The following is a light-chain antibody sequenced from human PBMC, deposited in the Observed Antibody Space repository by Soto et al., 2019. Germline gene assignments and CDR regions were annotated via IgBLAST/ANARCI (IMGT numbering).Light chain of an antibody. CDR3: QQYNDYSRV. CDR1: QSVDTW. Sequence: DIQMTQSPSTLSASIGDTVTITCRTSQSVDTWLAWYQHKAGKAPKLLIYRASSLATGVPSRFSGSGSGTSFTPTITRLQPDDFATYYCQQYNDYSRVFGQGTQVEIK. V-gene: IGKV1-5*03. CDR2: RAS. J-gene: IGKJ1*01.